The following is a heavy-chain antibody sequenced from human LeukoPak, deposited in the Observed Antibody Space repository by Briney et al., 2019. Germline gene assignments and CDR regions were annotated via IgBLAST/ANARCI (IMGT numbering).Heavy chain of an antibody. J-gene: IGHJ4*02. CDR3: VRVGSVSGSDYLDY. D-gene: IGHD6-19*01. Sequence: GGALRLSCAESGFTFRDHFLDWVREAPGEGREWVGRSRNKAKSDTTAYAASVKGRFTISRDDSKSSLYLQMNSLETEDPAVYYCVRVGSVSGSDYLDYWGQGTLVT. CDR2: SRNKAKSDTT. V-gene: IGHV3-72*01. CDR1: GFTFRDHF.